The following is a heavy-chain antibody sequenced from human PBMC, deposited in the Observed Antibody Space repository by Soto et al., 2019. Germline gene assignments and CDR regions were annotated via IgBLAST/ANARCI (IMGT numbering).Heavy chain of an antibody. V-gene: IGHV1-3*04. Sequence: ASVKVSCKTSGYVFTSFAIHWMRQAPGQGPEWMGWINTGNGDSKYSEKFQDRVTITRDTSATTAYMELSSLRSEDTAMYYCARSKTIVMPGFDHWGQGTLVTVSS. D-gene: IGHD2-21*01. CDR1: GYVFTSFA. CDR3: ARSKTIVMPGFDH. CDR2: INTGNGDS. J-gene: IGHJ4*02.